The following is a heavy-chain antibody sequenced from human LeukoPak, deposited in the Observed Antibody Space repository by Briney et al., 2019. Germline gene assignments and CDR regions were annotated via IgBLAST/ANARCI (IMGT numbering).Heavy chain of an antibody. J-gene: IGHJ5*02. CDR1: GGSISSYY. CDR3: ARGIRIVVVVAATPGGYWFDP. D-gene: IGHD2-15*01. Sequence: KPSETLSLTCTVSGGSISSYYWNWIRQPPGKGLEWVGYIYYSGSTNYNPSLKSRVTISVDTSKNQFSLRLTSVTAADTAVYYCARGIRIVVVVAATPGGYWFDPWGQGTLVTVSS. V-gene: IGHV4-59*12. CDR2: IYYSGST.